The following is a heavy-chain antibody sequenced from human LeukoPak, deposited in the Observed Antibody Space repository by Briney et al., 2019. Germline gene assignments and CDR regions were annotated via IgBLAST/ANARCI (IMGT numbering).Heavy chain of an antibody. CDR3: ARDSGYCSGGSCYGDFDY. CDR1: GGSVSGYY. V-gene: IGHV4-59*02. Sequence: SETLSLTCVVSGGSVSGYYWGWIRQPPGRGLEWIGYVYYSGSTNYNPSLKSRVTISVDTSKNQFSLKLSSVTAADTAVYYCARDSGYCSGGSCYGDFDYWGQGTLVTVSS. D-gene: IGHD2-15*01. J-gene: IGHJ4*02. CDR2: VYYSGST.